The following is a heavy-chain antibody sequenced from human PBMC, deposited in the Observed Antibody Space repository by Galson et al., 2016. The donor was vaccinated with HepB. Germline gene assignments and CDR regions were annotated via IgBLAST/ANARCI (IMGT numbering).Heavy chain of an antibody. Sequence: SLRLSCAASGFSFSSFAMHWVRQAPGKGLEYVLGISSDGGSTNYADSVKGRFTISRDNSKTTLYIQMSSLRAEDTAVYYCVTYYYNFWSGYSDWYFDLWGRGTLVIVSS. CDR1: GFSFSSFA. J-gene: IGHJ2*01. D-gene: IGHD3-3*01. CDR2: ISSDGGST. V-gene: IGHV3-64D*06. CDR3: VTYYYNFWSGYSDWYFDL.